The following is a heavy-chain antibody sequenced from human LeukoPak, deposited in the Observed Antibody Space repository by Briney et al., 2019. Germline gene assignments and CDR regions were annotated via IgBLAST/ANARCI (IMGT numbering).Heavy chain of an antibody. CDR2: IYYSGST. V-gene: IGHV4-59*08. CDR3: VAGAWTLYFFDF. Sequence: SETLFLTCTVSGGSISSYYWSWIRQPPGKGLEWIGYIYYSGSTNYNPSLKSRVTISVDTSKNQFSLKLSSVTAADTAVYYCVAGAWTLYFFDFWGQGTLVTVSS. CDR1: GGSISSYY. D-gene: IGHD2-21*02. J-gene: IGHJ4*02.